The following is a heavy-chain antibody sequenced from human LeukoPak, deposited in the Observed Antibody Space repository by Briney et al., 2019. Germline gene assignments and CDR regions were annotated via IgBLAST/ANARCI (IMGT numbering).Heavy chain of an antibody. J-gene: IGHJ4*02. CDR2: IYYSGST. V-gene: IGHV4-39*01. CDR1: GGSISSSSYY. D-gene: IGHD3-10*01. CDR3: ARPNYGSGSFMFDY. Sequence: KPSETLSLTCTVSGGSISSSSYYWGWIRQPPGKGLEWIGSIYYSGSTYYNPSLKSRVTISVDTSKNQFSLKLSSVTAADTAVYYCARPNYGSGSFMFDYWGQGTLVTVSS.